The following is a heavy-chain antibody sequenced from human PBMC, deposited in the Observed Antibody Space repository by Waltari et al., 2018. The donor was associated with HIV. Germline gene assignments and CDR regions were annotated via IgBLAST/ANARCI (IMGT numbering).Heavy chain of an antibody. J-gene: IGHJ4*02. CDR3: ARTYYYGSGSSGY. CDR2: INHSGST. Sequence: QVQLQQWGAGLLTPSETLSLTCAVYGGSFSGYYWSWIRQPPGKGLEWIGEINHSGSTNYNPSLKSRVTISVDTSKNQFSLKLSSVTAADTAVYYCARTYYYGSGSSGYWGQGTLVTVSS. CDR1: GGSFSGYY. D-gene: IGHD3-10*01. V-gene: IGHV4-34*01.